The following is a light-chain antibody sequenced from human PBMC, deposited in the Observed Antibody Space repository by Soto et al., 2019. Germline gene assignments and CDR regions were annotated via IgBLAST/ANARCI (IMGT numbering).Light chain of an antibody. V-gene: IGLV2-14*01. Sequence: QSALTQPASVSGSPGQSITISCTGTSSDLGGYNFVSWYQHHPGKAPKLMIYEVSNRPSGVSNRFSGSKSGNTASLTISGLQAEDEADYYCSSYTSSSTLVVFGTGTKLTVL. CDR3: SSYTSSSTLVV. CDR2: EVS. J-gene: IGLJ1*01. CDR1: SSDLGGYNF.